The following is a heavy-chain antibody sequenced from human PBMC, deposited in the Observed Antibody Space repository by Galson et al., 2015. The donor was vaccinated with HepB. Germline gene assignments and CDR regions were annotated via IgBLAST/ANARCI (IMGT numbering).Heavy chain of an antibody. D-gene: IGHD2-2*01. CDR2: IGTAGDT. CDR1: GFTFSSYD. Sequence: SLRLSCAASGFTFSSYDMHWVRQATGKGLEWVSAIGTAGDTYYPGSVKGRLTISRENAKNSLYLQMNSLRAGDTAVYYCARARGYCSSTSCSDAFDIWGQGTMVTVSS. CDR3: ARARGYCSSTSCSDAFDI. J-gene: IGHJ3*02. V-gene: IGHV3-13*04.